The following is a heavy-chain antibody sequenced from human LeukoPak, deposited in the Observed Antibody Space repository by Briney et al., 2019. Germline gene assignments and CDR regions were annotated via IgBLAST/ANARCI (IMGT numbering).Heavy chain of an antibody. D-gene: IGHD5-18*01. CDR2: IIPILGIA. CDR1: GGTFSSYA. CDR3: ARSFTAMVFDY. V-gene: IGHV1-69*04. J-gene: IGHJ4*02. Sequence: SVKVSCKASGGTFSSYAISWVRQAPGQGLEWMGRIIPILGIANYAQKFQGSVTITADKSTSTANVELSSLRSEDTAVYYCARSFTAMVFDYWGQGTLVTVSS.